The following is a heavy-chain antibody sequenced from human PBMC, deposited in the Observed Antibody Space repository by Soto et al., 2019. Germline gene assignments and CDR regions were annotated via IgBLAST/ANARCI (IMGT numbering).Heavy chain of an antibody. V-gene: IGHV3-33*01. Sequence: ESGGGVVPPGRSLRLSCAASGFTFSSYGMHWVRQAPGKGLEWVAVIWYDGSNKYYADSVKGRFTISRDNSKNTLYLQMNSLRAEDTAVYYCARDGAYCSGGSCYWNGMDVWGQGTTVTVSS. CDR2: IWYDGSNK. J-gene: IGHJ6*02. D-gene: IGHD2-15*01. CDR1: GFTFSSYG. CDR3: ARDGAYCSGGSCYWNGMDV.